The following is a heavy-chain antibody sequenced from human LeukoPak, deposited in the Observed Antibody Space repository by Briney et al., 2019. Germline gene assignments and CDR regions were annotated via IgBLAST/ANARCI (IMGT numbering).Heavy chain of an antibody. V-gene: IGHV1-18*01. CDR3: ARINDSSGYYGY. CDR2: ISAYNGNT. J-gene: IGHJ4*02. Sequence: GASVKVSCKASGYTFTSYGISWVRQAPGQGLEWMGWISAYNGNTNYAQKLQGRVTMTTDTTTSTAYMELSRLRSDDTAVYYCARINDSSGYYGYWGQGTLVTVSS. CDR1: GYTFTSYG. D-gene: IGHD3-22*01.